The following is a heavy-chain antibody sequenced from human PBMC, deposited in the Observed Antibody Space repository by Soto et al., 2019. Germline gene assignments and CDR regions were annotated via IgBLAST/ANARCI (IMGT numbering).Heavy chain of an antibody. V-gene: IGHV3-7*04. CDR2: IKQDGSEK. CDR3: ARAGYSYGDDAFDI. Sequence: GGSLRLSCAASGLTFCSYWMSWFLHAQGKGLEWVANIKQDGSEKYYVDSVKGRFTISRDNAKNSLYLQMNSLRAEDTAVYYCARAGYSYGDDAFDIWGQGTMLTVSS. D-gene: IGHD5-18*01. J-gene: IGHJ3*02. CDR1: GLTFCSYW.